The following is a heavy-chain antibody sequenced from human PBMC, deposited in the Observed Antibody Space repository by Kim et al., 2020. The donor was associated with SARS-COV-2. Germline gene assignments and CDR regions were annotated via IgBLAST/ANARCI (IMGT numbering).Heavy chain of an antibody. CDR3: ANCDLSNYLAY. J-gene: IGHJ4*02. V-gene: IGHV3-7*01. CDR2: K. Sequence: KYYMYSVKGRFTLSRDNAKNSIYLQMHSLRAEDTAVYYCANCDLSNYLAYWGQGTLVTVSS. D-gene: IGHD4-4*01.